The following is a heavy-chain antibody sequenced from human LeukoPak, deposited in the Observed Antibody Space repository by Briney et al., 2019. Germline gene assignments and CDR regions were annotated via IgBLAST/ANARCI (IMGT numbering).Heavy chain of an antibody. V-gene: IGHV3-30-3*01. Sequence: GGSLRLSCAASGFTFSSYAMHWVRQAPGKGLEWVAVISYDGSNKYYADSVKGRFTISRDNAKNSLYLQMNSLRAEDTAVYYCARWSAALDYWGQGTLVTVSS. CDR1: GFTFSSYA. CDR3: ARWSAALDY. D-gene: IGHD2-2*01. J-gene: IGHJ4*02. CDR2: ISYDGSNK.